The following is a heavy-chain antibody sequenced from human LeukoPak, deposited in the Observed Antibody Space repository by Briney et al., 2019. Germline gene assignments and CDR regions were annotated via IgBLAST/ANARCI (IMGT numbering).Heavy chain of an antibody. D-gene: IGHD6-19*01. Sequence: AGGFLRLSCAASGFTFSSYEMNWVRQAPGKGLEWVSYISSSGSTMSYADSVKGRFSISRYNAKNSLYLQLSSLRAEDTAVYYCAREVSSGWSNDDAFDIWGQGTMVTVSS. CDR3: AREVSSGWSNDDAFDI. V-gene: IGHV3-48*03. CDR1: GFTFSSYE. CDR2: ISSSGSTM. J-gene: IGHJ3*02.